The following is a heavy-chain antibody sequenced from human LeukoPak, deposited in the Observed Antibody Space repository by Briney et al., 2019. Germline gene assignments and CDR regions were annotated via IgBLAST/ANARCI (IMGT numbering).Heavy chain of an antibody. CDR1: VFTVSTNY. J-gene: IGHJ4*02. CDR2: IYSGGST. D-gene: IGHD2-8*01. Sequence: QPGGSLRLSSAASVFTVSTNYMSWGRQTPRKGLEGGSVIYSGGSTYYTHSVKGRFTISRDNSKNTLYLQMNSLRAEDTAVYYCARDRLNYFDYWGQGTLVTVSS. CDR3: ARDRLNYFDY. V-gene: IGHV3-53*01.